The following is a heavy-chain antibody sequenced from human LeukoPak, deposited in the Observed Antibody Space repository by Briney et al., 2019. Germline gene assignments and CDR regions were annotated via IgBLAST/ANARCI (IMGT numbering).Heavy chain of an antibody. CDR2: INPNTGGT. V-gene: IGHV1-2*02. CDR1: GYSFTGYY. CDR3: ASPGSSYDVLTGPCYFDY. D-gene: IGHD3-9*01. Sequence: ASVKVSCKASGYSFTGYYMHWVRQAPGQGLEWMGWINPNTGGTNYAQKFQGRVTMTRDTSISTAYMELSWLRSDDTAVYYCASPGSSYDVLTGPCYFDYWGQGTLVTVSS. J-gene: IGHJ4*02.